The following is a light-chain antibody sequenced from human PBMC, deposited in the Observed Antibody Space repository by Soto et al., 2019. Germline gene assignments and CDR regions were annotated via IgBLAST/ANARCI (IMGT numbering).Light chain of an antibody. Sequence: QSALTQPASVSGSPAQSITISCTGSSSDIGDYNFVSWYQQHPGKAPKLMIYGVSLRPSGVSHRFSGSKSGNTASLTISGLQAEDEADYYCSSYTSTSPPFLFGTGTKVTVL. J-gene: IGLJ1*01. CDR3: SSYTSTSPPFL. CDR2: GVS. V-gene: IGLV2-14*01. CDR1: SSDIGDYNF.